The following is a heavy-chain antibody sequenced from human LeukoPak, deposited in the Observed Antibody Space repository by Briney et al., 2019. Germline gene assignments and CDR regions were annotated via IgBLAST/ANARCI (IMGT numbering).Heavy chain of an antibody. Sequence: SETLSLTCSVSGGSISHHYWSWIRQAPGKTLEYIGNIYSSGSTYYNPSLKSRLTISLDTSQNQFSLRLPSVGAADTAVYYCAREGGVARPGLDYWGQGTLVAVSS. CDR1: GGSISHHY. CDR2: IYSSGST. D-gene: IGHD6-6*01. J-gene: IGHJ4*02. V-gene: IGHV4-59*11. CDR3: AREGGVARPGLDY.